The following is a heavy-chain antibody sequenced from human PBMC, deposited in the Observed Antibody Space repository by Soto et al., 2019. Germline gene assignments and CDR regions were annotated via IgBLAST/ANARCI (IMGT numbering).Heavy chain of an antibody. CDR2: ISSSSSYI. CDR1: GFTFSSYS. Sequence: PGGSLRLSCAASGFTFSSYSMNWVRQAPGKGLEWVSSISSSSSYIYYADSVKGRFTISRDNSKNTLYLQMNSLRAEDTAVYYCAKDRFPVDYGGPDAFDIWGQGTMVTVSS. CDR3: AKDRFPVDYGGPDAFDI. D-gene: IGHD4-17*01. V-gene: IGHV3-21*04. J-gene: IGHJ3*02.